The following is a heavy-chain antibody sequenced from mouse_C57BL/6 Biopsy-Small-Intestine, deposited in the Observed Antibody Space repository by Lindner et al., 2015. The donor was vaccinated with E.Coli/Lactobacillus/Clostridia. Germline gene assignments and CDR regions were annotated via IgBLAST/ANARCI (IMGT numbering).Heavy chain of an antibody. Sequence: EVQLQESGAELVRPGASVKLSCTASGFNIKDDYMHWVKQRPEQGLEWIGWIDPENGDTEYASKFQGKATITADTSSNTAYLRLSSLTSEDTAVYYCTTRGLPPDYWGQGTTLTVSS. CDR1: GFNIKDDY. CDR2: IDPENGDT. J-gene: IGHJ2*01. CDR3: TTRGLPPDY. V-gene: IGHV14-4*01. D-gene: IGHD5-5*01.